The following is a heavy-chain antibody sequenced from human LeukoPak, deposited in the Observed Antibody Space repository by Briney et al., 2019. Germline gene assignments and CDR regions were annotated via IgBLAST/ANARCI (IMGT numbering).Heavy chain of an antibody. CDR2: ISSSSDYI. CDR1: GFTFNIYS. Sequence: GGSLRLFCAASGFTFNIYSMNWVRQAPGKGLEWVSSISSSSDYIYYADSVKGRFTISRDNARNSLYLQMNSLRAEDTAVYYCARKLGKWERLSPFDYWGQGTLVTVPS. J-gene: IGHJ4*02. V-gene: IGHV3-21*01. D-gene: IGHD1-26*01. CDR3: ARKLGKWERLSPFDY.